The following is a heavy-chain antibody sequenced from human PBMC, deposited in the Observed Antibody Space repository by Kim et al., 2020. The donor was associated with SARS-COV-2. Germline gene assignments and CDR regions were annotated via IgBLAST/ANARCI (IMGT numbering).Heavy chain of an antibody. CDR3: VKDRAAMLRDAFDV. CDR2: ISWNGTDI. Sequence: GGSLRLSCAAAGFTFDDYAMQWVRQVPGKGLEWVAVISWNGTDIGYADSVKGRFTMSRDNAKNSLHLQMNSLRAEDTALYYCVKDRAAMLRDAFDVWGQWTMATVSS. D-gene: IGHD6-13*01. V-gene: IGHV3-9*01. J-gene: IGHJ3*01. CDR1: GFTFDDYA.